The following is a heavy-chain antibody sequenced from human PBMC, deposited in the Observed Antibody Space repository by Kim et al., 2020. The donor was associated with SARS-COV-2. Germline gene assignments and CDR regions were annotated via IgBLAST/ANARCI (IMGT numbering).Heavy chain of an antibody. CDR3: ARVYRVVGATDY. CDR2: ISSSSSYI. Sequence: GGSLRLSCAASGFTFSSYSMNWVRQAPGKGLEWVSSISSSSSYIYYADSVKGRFTISRDNAKNSLYLQMNSLRAEDTAVYYCARVYRVVGATDYWGQGTLVTVSS. J-gene: IGHJ4*02. V-gene: IGHV3-21*01. CDR1: GFTFSSYS. D-gene: IGHD1-26*01.